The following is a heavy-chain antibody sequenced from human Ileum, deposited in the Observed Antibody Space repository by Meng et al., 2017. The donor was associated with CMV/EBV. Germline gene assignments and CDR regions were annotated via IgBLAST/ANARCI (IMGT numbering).Heavy chain of an antibody. J-gene: IGHJ3*01. V-gene: IGHV4-61*08. CDR3: ARERRAPGFDTFDL. CDR2: IYYTGTT. CDR1: GGSVNTGGYC. Sequence: SGGSVNTGGYCGTWIRQPPGKGLEYIGFIYYTGTTDYNPSLKSRVTLSLDTSKNQFSLKLSSVTAADTAVYYCARERRAPGFDTFDLWGQGTMVTVSS.